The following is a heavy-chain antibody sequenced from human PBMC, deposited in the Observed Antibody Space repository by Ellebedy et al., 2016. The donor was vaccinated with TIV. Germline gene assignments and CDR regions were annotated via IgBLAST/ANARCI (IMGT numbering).Heavy chain of an antibody. CDR2: KRFDGRNE. Sequence: PGGSLRLSCVASGSSFSTYGMRWVRQAPGKGLEWVAFKRFDGRNEYNGDSVKGRFIISRDLSKNTLYLQMNRMTSDDTGIYYCTRETNPPPGALAGTGFDCWGQGTLVIVSS. D-gene: IGHD6-19*01. CDR1: GSSFSTYG. V-gene: IGHV3-30*02. CDR3: TRETNPPPGALAGTGFDC. J-gene: IGHJ4*02.